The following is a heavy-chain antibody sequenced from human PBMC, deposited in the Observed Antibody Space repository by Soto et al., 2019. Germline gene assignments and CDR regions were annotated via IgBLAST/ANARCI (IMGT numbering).Heavy chain of an antibody. Sequence: QAQLVQSGAEVKKPGASVKVSCKASGYSFTSYAIYWVAQAPGQGLEWMGWINAANGDTKYAQKFQDRVTITRDTYASTAYLEVNSLRFEDTAVYYCARGEAYYKASVWGQGTMVTVSS. D-gene: IGHD3-10*01. V-gene: IGHV1-3*01. CDR1: GYSFTSYA. J-gene: IGHJ3*01. CDR3: ARGEAYYKASV. CDR2: INAANGDT.